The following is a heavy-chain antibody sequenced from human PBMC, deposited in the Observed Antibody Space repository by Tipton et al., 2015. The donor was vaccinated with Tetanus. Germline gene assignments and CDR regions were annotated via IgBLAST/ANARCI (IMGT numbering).Heavy chain of an antibody. CDR1: GFTFSDYS. Sequence: SLRLSCVGSGFTFSDYSINWVRQAPGRGLEWVTFISGSGGHIYYADSVKGRFTVSRDNAKNSLYLQMNSQTADDTAVYFCASGSSLDYWGQGTLVTVSS. V-gene: IGHV3-48*01. D-gene: IGHD6-6*01. CDR3: ASGSSLDY. J-gene: IGHJ4*02. CDR2: ISGSGGHI.